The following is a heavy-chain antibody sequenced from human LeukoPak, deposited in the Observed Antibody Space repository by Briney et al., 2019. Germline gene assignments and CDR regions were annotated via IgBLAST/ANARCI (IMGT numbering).Heavy chain of an antibody. CDR3: AREEGDYYDSSAEGGIDP. Sequence: SQTLSLTCTVSGGSISSGDYYWSWIRQPPGKGLEWIGYIYYSGSTYYNPSLKSRVTISVDTSKNQFSLKLSSVTAADTAVYYCAREEGDYYDSSAEGGIDPWGLGTLVTVSS. J-gene: IGHJ5*02. CDR2: IYYSGST. V-gene: IGHV4-30-4*01. CDR1: GGSISSGDYY. D-gene: IGHD3-22*01.